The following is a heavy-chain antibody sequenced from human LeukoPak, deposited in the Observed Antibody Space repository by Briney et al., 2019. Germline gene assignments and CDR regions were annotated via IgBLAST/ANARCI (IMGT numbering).Heavy chain of an antibody. D-gene: IGHD6-19*01. CDR2: VDTDGSGT. J-gene: IGHJ4*02. V-gene: IGHV3-74*01. CDR1: GITFNNCW. Sequence: GGSLRLSCEASGITFNNCWLHWVRQAPGKGLVWVSRVDTDGSGTIYADSVKGRFTVSRDNAKNTLYLQMISLRAEDTAVYYCARGGYSSGLDYWGQGILVTVSS. CDR3: ARGGYSSGLDY.